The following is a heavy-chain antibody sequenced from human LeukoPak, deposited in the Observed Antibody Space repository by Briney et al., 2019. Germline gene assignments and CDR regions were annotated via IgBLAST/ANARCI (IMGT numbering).Heavy chain of an antibody. CDR1: GYTFTSYD. V-gene: IGHV1-8*01. CDR2: MNPNSGNT. D-gene: IGHD4-17*01. J-gene: IGHJ6*03. Sequence: GASVKVSCKASGYTFTSYDINWVRQATGQGLEWMGWMNPNSGNTGYAQKFQGRVTMTRNTSISTAYMELSSPRSEDTAVYYCARGRAVTTSYYYYYYYMDVWGKGTTVTVSS. CDR3: ARGRAVTTSYYYYYYYMDV.